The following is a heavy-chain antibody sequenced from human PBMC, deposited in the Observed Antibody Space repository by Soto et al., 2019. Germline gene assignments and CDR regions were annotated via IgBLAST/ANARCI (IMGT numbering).Heavy chain of an antibody. CDR2: ISHSGST. Sequence: SETLSLSCAVYGESFSDYSWSWMRQPPGMGLEWIGEISHSGSTKYNPSLESRVTISLETSKNQFSLKLSSVTAADTAVYYCARWPRIRGGYLYLYYGMDVWGQGTTVTVSS. CDR1: GESFSDYS. D-gene: IGHD5-12*01. CDR3: ARWPRIRGGYLYLYYGMDV. J-gene: IGHJ6*02. V-gene: IGHV4-34*01.